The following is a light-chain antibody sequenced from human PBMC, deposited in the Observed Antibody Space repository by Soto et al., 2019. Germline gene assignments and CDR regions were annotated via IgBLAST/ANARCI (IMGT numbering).Light chain of an antibody. CDR3: GAWDNRLVRFG. Sequence: QSLLTQPPSVSAAPGQRVTISFSGSNINAGDNHVSWYQHLPGTAPKLVVYANDRRPSDLPGRFSGSESGTSAKLFIPGLQTGDEVVYSCGAWDNRLVRFGLGGGTKVTV. CDR2: AND. J-gene: IGLJ2*01. V-gene: IGLV1-51*01. CDR1: NINAGDNH.